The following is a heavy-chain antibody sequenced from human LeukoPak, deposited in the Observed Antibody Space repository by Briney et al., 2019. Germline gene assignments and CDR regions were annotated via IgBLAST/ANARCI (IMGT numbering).Heavy chain of an antibody. CDR1: GYTFTSYG. J-gene: IGHJ3*02. CDR2: ISAYNGNT. CDR3: ARDATINYYDSSGDAFDI. Sequence: GASVKVSCKASGYTFTSYGISWVRQAPGQGLEWMGWISAYNGNTNYAQKLQGRVTMTTDTSTSTAYMELRSLRSDDTAVYYCARDATINYYDSSGDAFDIWGQGTMVTVSS. V-gene: IGHV1-18*01. D-gene: IGHD3-22*01.